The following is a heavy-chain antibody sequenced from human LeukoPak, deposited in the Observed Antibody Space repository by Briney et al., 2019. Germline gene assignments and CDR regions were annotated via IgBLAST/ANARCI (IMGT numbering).Heavy chain of an antibody. CDR2: IIPIFGTA. CDR3: ARMRGAGDYAFDI. V-gene: IGHV1-69*06. J-gene: IGHJ3*02. D-gene: IGHD1-26*01. Sequence: ASVKVSCKASGGTFSSYAISWVRQAPGQGLEWMGGIIPIFGTANYAQKFQGRVTITADKSTSTAYMELSSLRSEDTAVYYCARMRGAGDYAFDIWGQGTMVTVSS. CDR1: GGTFSSYA.